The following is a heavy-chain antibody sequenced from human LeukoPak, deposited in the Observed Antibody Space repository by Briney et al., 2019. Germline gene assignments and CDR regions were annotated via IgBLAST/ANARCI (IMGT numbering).Heavy chain of an antibody. V-gene: IGHV4-39*07. J-gene: IGHJ5*02. CDR2: IYYSGST. CDR3: APIPRPKYYYDSSGP. D-gene: IGHD3-22*01. Sequence: SETLSLTCTVSGGSISSSSCYWGWIRQPPGKGLEWIGSIYYSGSTYYNPSLKSRVTISVDTSKNQFSLKLSSVTAADTAVYYCAPIPRPKYYYDSSGPWGQGTLVTVSS. CDR1: GGSISSSSCY.